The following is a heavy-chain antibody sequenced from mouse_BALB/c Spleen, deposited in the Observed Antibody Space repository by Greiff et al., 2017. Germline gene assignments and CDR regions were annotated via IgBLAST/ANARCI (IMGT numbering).Heavy chain of an antibody. CDR3: AREDRYDRSWFAY. CDR2: IYPYNGGT. D-gene: IGHD2-14*01. CDR1: GYTFTDYN. J-gene: IGHJ3*01. Sequence: VQLKQSGPELVKPGASVKISCKASGYTFTDYNMHWVKQSHGKSLEWIGYIYPYNGGTGYNQKFKSKATLTVDNSSSTAYMELRSLTSEDSAVYYCAREDRYDRSWFAYWGQGTLVTVSA. V-gene: IGHV1S29*02.